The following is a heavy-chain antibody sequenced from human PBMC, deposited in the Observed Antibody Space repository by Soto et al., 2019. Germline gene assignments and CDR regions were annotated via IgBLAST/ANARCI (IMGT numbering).Heavy chain of an antibody. CDR1: GGSISSGGYY. D-gene: IGHD3-10*01. Sequence: QVQLQESGPGLVKPSQTLSLTCTVSGGSISSGGYYWSWIRQHPGKGLEWIGYIYYIGSTYYNPSLKRRVSIALDTSKNQFSLKLSSVTAADTAVYYCARDLRFRVFYGMDVWGQGATVTVSS. V-gene: IGHV4-31*03. CDR3: ARDLRFRVFYGMDV. CDR2: IYYIGST. J-gene: IGHJ6*02.